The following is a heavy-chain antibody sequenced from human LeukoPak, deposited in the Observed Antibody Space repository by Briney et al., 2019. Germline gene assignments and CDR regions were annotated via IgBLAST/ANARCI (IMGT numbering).Heavy chain of an antibody. CDR3: ARDVSWRV. CDR1: GFIFSSAW. V-gene: IGHV3-15*01. CDR2: IKNKTNGGTT. D-gene: IGHD5-24*01. Sequence: GGSLRLSCAASGFIFSSAWMTWVRQAPGKGLEWVGHIKNKTNGGTTDYAAPVKGRFIISRDDSKNTLYLQMNSLRAEDTAVYYCARDVSWRVWGQGTTVTVSS. J-gene: IGHJ6*02.